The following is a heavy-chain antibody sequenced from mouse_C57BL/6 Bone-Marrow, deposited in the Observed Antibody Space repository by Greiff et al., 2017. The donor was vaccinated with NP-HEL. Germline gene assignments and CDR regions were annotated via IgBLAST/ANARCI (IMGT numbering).Heavy chain of an antibody. CDR2: IDPNSGGT. CDR3: ARREGSTMVTTGEYYFDY. J-gene: IGHJ2*01. CDR1: GYTFTSYW. D-gene: IGHD2-2*01. V-gene: IGHV1-72*01. Sequence: VQLQQPGAELVKPGASVKLSCKASGYTFTSYWMHWVKQRPGRGLEWIGRIDPNSGGTKYNEKFKSKATLTVDKPSSTAYMQLSSLTSEDSAVYYCARREGSTMVTTGEYYFDYWGQGTTLTVSS.